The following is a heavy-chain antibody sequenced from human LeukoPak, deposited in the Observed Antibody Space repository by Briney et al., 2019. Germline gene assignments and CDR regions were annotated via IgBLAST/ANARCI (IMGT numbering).Heavy chain of an antibody. D-gene: IGHD3-3*01. CDR1: GFTFSSYA. CDR3: AKSQSLTYDFWSGYYPPDAFDI. Sequence: GGSLRLSCAASGFTFSSYAMSWVRQAPGKGLEWVSAISGSGGSTYYADSVKGRFTISRDNSKNTLYLQMNSLRAEDTAVYYCAKSQSLTYDFWSGYYPPDAFDIWGQGTMVTVSS. J-gene: IGHJ3*02. V-gene: IGHV3-23*01. CDR2: ISGSGGST.